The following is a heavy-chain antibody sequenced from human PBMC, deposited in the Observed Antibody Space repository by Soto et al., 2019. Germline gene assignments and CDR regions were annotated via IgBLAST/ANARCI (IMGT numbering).Heavy chain of an antibody. Sequence: SETLSLTCTVSGGSITSGGYYWSWTRQHPGKGLEWIGYIYYSGTTYYNPSLKSRVSISEDTSKNQFFLKLSSVTAADTAVYYCARVPGGGRQGSIIPWYSFGMDVWGQGTTVTVSS. CDR1: GGSITSGGYY. V-gene: IGHV4-31*03. D-gene: IGHD1-1*01. CDR3: ARVPGGGRQGSIIPWYSFGMDV. CDR2: IYYSGTT. J-gene: IGHJ6*02.